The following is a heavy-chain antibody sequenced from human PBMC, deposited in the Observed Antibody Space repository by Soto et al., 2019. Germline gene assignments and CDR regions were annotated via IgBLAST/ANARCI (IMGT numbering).Heavy chain of an antibody. Sequence: GSLRLSCESSGFTFSDFRMSWVLQAPGKGLEWVANIRGDGSEKRYVDSVRGRFTISRDNAKNSVYLQMNSLRGDDTALYYCGRDEVRNGVDVWGQGTTVTVSS. J-gene: IGHJ6*02. CDR3: GRDEVRNGVDV. CDR1: GFTFSDFR. CDR2: IRGDGSEK. V-gene: IGHV3-7*01.